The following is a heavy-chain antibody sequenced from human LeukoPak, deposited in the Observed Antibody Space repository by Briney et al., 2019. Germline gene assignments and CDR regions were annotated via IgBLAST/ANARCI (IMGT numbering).Heavy chain of an antibody. Sequence: GASVKVSCKASGGTFSSYAISWVRQAPGQGLEWMGRIIPILGIANYAQKFQGRVTITADKSTSTAYMELSSLRSEDTAVYYCARHYYDGSGHYGFDYWGQGTLVTVSS. D-gene: IGHD3-22*01. J-gene: IGHJ4*02. CDR1: GGTFSSYA. CDR2: IIPILGIA. V-gene: IGHV1-69*04. CDR3: ARHYYDGSGHYGFDY.